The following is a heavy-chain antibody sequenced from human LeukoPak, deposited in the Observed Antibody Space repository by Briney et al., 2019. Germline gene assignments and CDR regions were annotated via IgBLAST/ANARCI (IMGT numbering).Heavy chain of an antibody. CDR3: ARLVGSYYHVIFDY. D-gene: IGHD1-26*01. CDR2: IYPGDSDT. Sequence: GEPLKISCKGSGYSFTSYWIVWVRQMPRKGLEGMGIIYPGDSDTRYSPSFQGQVSISADKSISTAYLQWSSLKASDTAMYYCARLVGSYYHVIFDYWGQGTLVTVSS. CDR1: GYSFTSYW. J-gene: IGHJ4*02. V-gene: IGHV5-51*01.